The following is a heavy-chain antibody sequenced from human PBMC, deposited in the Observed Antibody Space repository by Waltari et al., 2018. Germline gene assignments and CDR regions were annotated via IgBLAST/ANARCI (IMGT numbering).Heavy chain of an antibody. CDR3: ARDSGYYYYYMDV. Sequence: EVQLVESGGGLVKPGGSLRLSCEASGFTFSSYSMNWVRQAPGKGLEWVSSISSSSSYIYYADSVKGRFTISRDNAKNSLYLQMNSLRAEDTAVYYCARDSGYYYYYMDVWGKGTTVTVSS. J-gene: IGHJ6*03. V-gene: IGHV3-21*01. CDR2: ISSSSSYI. CDR1: GFTFSSYS.